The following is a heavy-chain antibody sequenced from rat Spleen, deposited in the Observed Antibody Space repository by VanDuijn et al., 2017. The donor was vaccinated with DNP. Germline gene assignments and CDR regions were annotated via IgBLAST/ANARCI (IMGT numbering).Heavy chain of an antibody. D-gene: IGHD1-7*01. CDR3: ARHPQTTGIPDY. CDR2: ISIGGGNT. J-gene: IGHJ2*01. Sequence: EVQLVESGGDLVQPGRSLKLSCAASGFTFSDFNMAWVRQAPKKGLEWVASISIGGGNTYYRDSVKGRFSISRDNAKNTQYLQMDSLRSEDTATYYCARHPQTTGIPDYWGQGVMVTVSS. CDR1: GFTFSDFN. V-gene: IGHV5S13*01.